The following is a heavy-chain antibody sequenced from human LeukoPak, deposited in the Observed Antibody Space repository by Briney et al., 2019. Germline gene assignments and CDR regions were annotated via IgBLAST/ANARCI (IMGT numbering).Heavy chain of an antibody. V-gene: IGHV1-46*01. D-gene: IGHD4-23*01. CDR2: INPSGGST. J-gene: IGHJ5*02. CDR1: GYTFTSYY. CDR3: AKDPGGNWFDP. Sequence: GASVKVSCKASGYTFTSYYMHWVRQAPGQGLEWMGIINPSGGSTSYAQKFQGRVTMTRDMSTSTVYMELSSLRSEDTAVYYCAKDPGGNWFDPWGQGTLVTVSS.